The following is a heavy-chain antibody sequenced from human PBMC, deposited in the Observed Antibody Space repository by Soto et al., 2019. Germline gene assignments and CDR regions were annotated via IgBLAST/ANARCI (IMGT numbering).Heavy chain of an antibody. CDR2: IIPILGIA. J-gene: IGHJ6*02. D-gene: IGHD6-13*01. Sequence: ASVKVSCKASGGTFSSHAISWVRQAPGQGLEWMGGIIPILGIANYAQKFQGRVTITADKSTSTAYMELSSLRSEDTAVYYCARGIAAAGTTSFYYYYGMDVWGQGTTVTVSS. V-gene: IGHV1-69*10. CDR1: GGTFSSHA. CDR3: ARGIAAAGTTSFYYYYGMDV.